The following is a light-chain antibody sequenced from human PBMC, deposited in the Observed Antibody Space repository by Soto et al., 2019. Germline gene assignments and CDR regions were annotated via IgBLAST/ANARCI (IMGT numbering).Light chain of an antibody. CDR1: SSDVGGYKY. CDR2: EVS. CDR3: SSYTSSSTVV. J-gene: IGLJ2*01. V-gene: IGLV2-14*01. Sequence: QSALTQPASVSGSPGQSITISCTGTSSDVGGYKYVSWYQQHPGKVPKLMIYEVSNRPSGVSNRFSGSKSGDTASLTISGLQPEDEAEYYCSSYTSSSTVVFGGGTQLTVL.